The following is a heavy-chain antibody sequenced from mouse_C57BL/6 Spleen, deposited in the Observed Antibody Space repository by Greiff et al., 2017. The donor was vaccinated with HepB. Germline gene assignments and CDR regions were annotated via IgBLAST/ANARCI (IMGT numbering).Heavy chain of an antibody. D-gene: IGHD2-4*01. CDR1: GYTFTDYY. V-gene: IGHV1-19*01. CDR3: ERRYYDYDGGYFDY. Sequence: VQLQQSGPVLVKPGASVKMSCKASGYTFTDYYMNWVKQSHGKSLEWIGVINPYNGGTSYNQKFKGKATLTVDKSSSTAYMELNSLTSEDSAVYYGERRYYDYDGGYFDYCGQSTTLTVSS. J-gene: IGHJ2*01. CDR2: INPYNGGT.